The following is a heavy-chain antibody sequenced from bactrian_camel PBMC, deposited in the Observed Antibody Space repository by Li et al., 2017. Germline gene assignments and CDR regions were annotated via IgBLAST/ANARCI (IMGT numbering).Heavy chain of an antibody. J-gene: IGHJ4*01. CDR3: ATRYGLGAKRGGYNY. D-gene: IGHD3*01. V-gene: IGHV3S6*01. CDR2: MDADDKYR. CDR1: GFPFTIYW. Sequence: VQLVESGGGLVQPGGSLRLSCAASGFPFTIYWMNWVRQVPGKGLEWVSSMDADDKYRYYADSVKGRFTISRDNAKNTVLLEINSLKSEDTALYYCATRYGLGAKRGGYNYWGQGTQVTVS.